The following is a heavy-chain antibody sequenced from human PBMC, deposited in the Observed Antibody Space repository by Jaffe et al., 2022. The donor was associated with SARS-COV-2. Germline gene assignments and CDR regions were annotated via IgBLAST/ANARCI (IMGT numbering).Heavy chain of an antibody. CDR1: GFTFSSYV. D-gene: IGHD3-22*01. J-gene: IGHJ6*03. Sequence: EVQLLESGGGLVQPGGSLRLSCAASGFTFSSYVMTWVRQAPGKGLEWVSTITGGGGSTYYADSVKGRFTISRDNSKNTLYLQMNSLRAEDTAVYYCARHRLLVNYYMDVWGKGTTVTVSS. CDR2: ITGGGGST. CDR3: ARHRLLVNYYMDV. V-gene: IGHV3-23*01.